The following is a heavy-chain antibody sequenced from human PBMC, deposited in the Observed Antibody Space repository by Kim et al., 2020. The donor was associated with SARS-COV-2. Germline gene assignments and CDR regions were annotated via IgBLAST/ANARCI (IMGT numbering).Heavy chain of an antibody. CDR2: IRSKAYGGTT. CDR1: GFTFGDYA. D-gene: IGHD5-12*01. J-gene: IGHJ6*02. Sequence: GGSLRLSCTASGFTFGDYAMSWFRQAPGKGLEWVGFIRSKAYGGTTEYAASVKGRFTISRDDSKSIAYLQMNSLKTEDTAVYYCTRLSDIVATNGMDVWGQGTTVTVSS. V-gene: IGHV3-49*03. CDR3: TRLSDIVATNGMDV.